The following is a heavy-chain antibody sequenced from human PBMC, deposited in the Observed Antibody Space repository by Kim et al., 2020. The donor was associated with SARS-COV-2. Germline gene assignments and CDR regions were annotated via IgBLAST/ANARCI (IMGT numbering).Heavy chain of an antibody. D-gene: IGHD6-13*01. CDR2: IYYSGST. V-gene: IGHV4-31*03. CDR3: ARERIAAAGTPHLGLNWFDP. Sequence: SETLSLTCTVSGGSISSGGYYWSWIRQHPGKGLEWIGYIYYSGSTYYNPSLKSRVTISVDTSKNQFSLKLSSVTAADTAVYYCARERIAAAGTPHLGLNWFDPWGQGTLVTVSS. J-gene: IGHJ5*02. CDR1: GGSISSGGYY.